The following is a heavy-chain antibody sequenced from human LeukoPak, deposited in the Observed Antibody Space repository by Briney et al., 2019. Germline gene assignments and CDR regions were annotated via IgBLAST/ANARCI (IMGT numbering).Heavy chain of an antibody. CDR1: GFTFGSYG. CDR3: ARAGYDILTGYSYHFDY. J-gene: IGHJ4*02. CDR2: IWYDGSNK. Sequence: GGSLRLSCAASGFTFGSYGMHWVRQAPGKGLEWVTVIWYDGSNKYYADSVKGRFTISRDNSKDTLYLQMNSLRAEDTAVYYCARAGYDILTGYSYHFDYWGQGTLVTVSS. V-gene: IGHV3-33*01. D-gene: IGHD3-9*01.